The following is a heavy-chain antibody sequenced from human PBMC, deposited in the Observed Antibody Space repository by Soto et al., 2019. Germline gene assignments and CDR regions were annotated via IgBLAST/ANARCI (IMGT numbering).Heavy chain of an antibody. Sequence: EVQLVESGGGLVQPGGSLRLSCAASGFTFSDHYMDWVRQAPGKGLEWVGRTRNKANSYTTEYAASVKGRFTISRDDSKNSLYLQMNSLKTEDTAVYYCARGHNYDKGDFDLWGRGTLVTVSS. CDR3: ARGHNYDKGDFDL. CDR1: GFTFSDHY. J-gene: IGHJ2*01. D-gene: IGHD3-22*01. V-gene: IGHV3-72*01. CDR2: TRNKANSYTT.